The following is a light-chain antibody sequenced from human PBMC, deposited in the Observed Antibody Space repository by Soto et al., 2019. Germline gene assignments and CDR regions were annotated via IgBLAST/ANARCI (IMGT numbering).Light chain of an antibody. Sequence: EIVLTQSPDTLSLSTGERATLSCRASQSVSSSYLAWYQQKPGQAPRLLIYGASSRATGIPDRFSGSGSGTDFTLTISRLEPEDFAVYYCQQYGNSPKTFGQGTKVDIK. CDR1: QSVSSSY. J-gene: IGKJ1*01. CDR3: QQYGNSPKT. CDR2: GAS. V-gene: IGKV3-20*01.